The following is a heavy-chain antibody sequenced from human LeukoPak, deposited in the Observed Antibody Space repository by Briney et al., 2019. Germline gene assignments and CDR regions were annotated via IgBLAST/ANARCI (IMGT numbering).Heavy chain of an antibody. CDR1: GGSISSGGYY. CDR3: ARVDLLNYYDSSGPIDY. V-gene: IGHV4-30-2*01. J-gene: IGHJ4*02. CDR2: IYHSGST. Sequence: SETLSLTCTVSGGSISSGGYYWSWIRQPPGKGLEWIGYIYHSGSTYYNPSLKSRVTISVDRSKNQFSLKLSSVTAADTAVYYCARVDLLNYYDSSGPIDYWGQGTLVTVSS. D-gene: IGHD3-22*01.